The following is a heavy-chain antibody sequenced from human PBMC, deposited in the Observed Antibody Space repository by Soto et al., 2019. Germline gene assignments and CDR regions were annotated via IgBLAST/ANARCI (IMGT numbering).Heavy chain of an antibody. CDR3: AARIIRTKRAFDI. V-gene: IGHV3-7*05. D-gene: IGHD1-7*01. Sequence: EAQLVESGGGLVQPGGSLRLSCAASGFTFSGYWMHWVRQAPGKGLEWVANIKQDGSQKQYVDSVKGRFTISRDNAENSLYLQMSSLRAEDTAVYYCAARIIRTKRAFDIWGQGTMVTVSS. CDR2: IKQDGSQK. J-gene: IGHJ3*02. CDR1: GFTFSGYW.